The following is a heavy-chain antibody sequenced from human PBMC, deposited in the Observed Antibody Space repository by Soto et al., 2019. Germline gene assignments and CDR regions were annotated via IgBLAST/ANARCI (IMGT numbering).Heavy chain of an antibody. CDR3: ARATYYYGSGSYPQDYGMDV. CDR2: ISSSGTTI. V-gene: IGHV3-11*01. D-gene: IGHD3-10*01. J-gene: IGHJ6*02. CDR1: GFTFSDYY. Sequence: GSLRLSCAASGFTFSDYYMSWIRQAPGKGLEWVSYISSSGTTIYYADSVKGRFTISRDNAKNSLYLQMNSLRAEDTAMYYCARATYYYGSGSYPQDYGMDVWGQGTTVTVSS.